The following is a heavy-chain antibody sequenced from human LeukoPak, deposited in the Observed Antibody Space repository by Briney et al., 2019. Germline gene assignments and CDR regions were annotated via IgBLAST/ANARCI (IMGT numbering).Heavy chain of an antibody. Sequence: GGSLRLSCAASGFTFSSYSMNWVRQAPGKGLEWVSSISSSSSYIYYADSVKGRFTISRDNAKNSLYLQMNSLRAEDTAVYYCARDPARVGAPDFDYWGQGTLVTVSS. J-gene: IGHJ4*02. D-gene: IGHD1-26*01. CDR2: ISSSSSYI. V-gene: IGHV3-21*01. CDR1: GFTFSSYS. CDR3: ARDPARVGAPDFDY.